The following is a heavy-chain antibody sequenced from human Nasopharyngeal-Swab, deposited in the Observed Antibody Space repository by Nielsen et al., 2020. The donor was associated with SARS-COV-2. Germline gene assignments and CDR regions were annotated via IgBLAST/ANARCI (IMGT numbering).Heavy chain of an antibody. J-gene: IGHJ4*02. Sequence: SVKVSCKASGYTFNRYAISWVRQAPGQGLEWMGGIIPIFGTANYAQKFQGRVTITADESTSTAYMELSSLRSEDTAVYYCAREHHSSGWTGPFDYWGQGTLVTVSS. D-gene: IGHD6-19*01. V-gene: IGHV1-69*13. CDR1: GYTFNRYA. CDR2: IIPIFGTA. CDR3: AREHHSSGWTGPFDY.